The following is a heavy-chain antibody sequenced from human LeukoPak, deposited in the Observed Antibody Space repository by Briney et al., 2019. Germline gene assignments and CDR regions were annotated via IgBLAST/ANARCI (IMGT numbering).Heavy chain of an antibody. J-gene: IGHJ6*02. CDR3: ARGGGLDV. D-gene: IGHD3-16*01. CDR2: IKQDGSEK. V-gene: IGHV3-7*03. CDR1: GFTFSSYW. Sequence: GGSLRLSCAASGFTFSSYWMSWVRQAPGKGLEWVANIKQDGSEKYYADSVKGRFTISRDNAKNSLYLQMSNLRAEDTAVYFCARGGGLDVWGQGATVTVSS.